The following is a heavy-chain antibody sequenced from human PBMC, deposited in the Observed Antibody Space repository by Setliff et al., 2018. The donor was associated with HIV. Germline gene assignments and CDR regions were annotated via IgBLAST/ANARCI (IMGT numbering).Heavy chain of an antibody. CDR2: IYSSGTT. V-gene: IGHV4-31*03. D-gene: IGHD3-16*01. CDR1: GVSISRGGYY. Sequence: SETLSLTCRVSGVSISRGGYYWTWIRHHPGKALEWIGYIYSSGTTYYNPSLTGRILMSVDVSRNEFSLTLRSVIAADTAIYYCVRETLYSYVDVWGKGTTVTV. CDR3: VRETLYSYVDV. J-gene: IGHJ6*03.